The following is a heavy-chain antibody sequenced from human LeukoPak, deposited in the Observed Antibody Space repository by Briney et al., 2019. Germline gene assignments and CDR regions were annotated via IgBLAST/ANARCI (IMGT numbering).Heavy chain of an antibody. CDR3: AKLFSVVPAAIVNY. V-gene: IGHV3-23*01. Sequence: GGSLRLSCAASGFTFSSYAMSWVRQAPGKGLEWVSAISGSGGSTYYADSVKGRFTISRDNSKNTLYLQMNSLRAEDTAVYYSAKLFSVVPAAIVNYWGQGTLVTVSS. CDR1: GFTFSSYA. J-gene: IGHJ4*02. CDR2: ISGSGGST. D-gene: IGHD2-2*01.